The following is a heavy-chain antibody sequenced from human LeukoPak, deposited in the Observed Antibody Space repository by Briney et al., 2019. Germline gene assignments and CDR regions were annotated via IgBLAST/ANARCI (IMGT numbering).Heavy chain of an antibody. Sequence: PGGSLRLSCAASGFTFSSYGMHWVRQAPGKGLEWVAFIRYDGSNKYYADSVKGRFTISRDNSKNTLYLQMNSLRAEDTAVYYCAKGTGYSYGHHFDHWGQGTLVTVSS. V-gene: IGHV3-30*02. CDR1: GFTFSSYG. J-gene: IGHJ4*02. CDR2: IRYDGSNK. D-gene: IGHD5-18*01. CDR3: AKGTGYSYGHHFDH.